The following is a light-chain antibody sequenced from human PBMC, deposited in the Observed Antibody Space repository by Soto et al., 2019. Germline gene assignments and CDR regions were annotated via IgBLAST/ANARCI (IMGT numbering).Light chain of an antibody. CDR2: AAS. J-gene: IGKJ4*01. V-gene: IGKV1-8*01. Sequence: AIRMTQSPSSFSASTGDRVTITCRASQGISSYLAWYQQKPGKAPKLLIYAASTLQSGVPSRFSGSGSGTDFTLTISSLQPEDSATYYCQQSFSTPQTFGGGTKVDIK. CDR3: QQSFSTPQT. CDR1: QGISSY.